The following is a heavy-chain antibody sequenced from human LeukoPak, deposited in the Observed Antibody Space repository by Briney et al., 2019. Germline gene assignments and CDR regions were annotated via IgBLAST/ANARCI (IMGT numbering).Heavy chain of an antibody. CDR1: GGSISNTNW. J-gene: IGHJ4*02. CDR2: ISLTGLT. CDR3: SRENGAFSPFGY. Sequence: SETLSLTSGASGGSISNTNWWSWVRQPPGQGLEWIGEISLTGLTHYNPSLESRVTVSLDKSKNQLSLNLTSVTAADTAVYYCSRENGAFSPFGYWGQGTLVTVLS. V-gene: IGHV4-4*02. D-gene: IGHD2-8*01.